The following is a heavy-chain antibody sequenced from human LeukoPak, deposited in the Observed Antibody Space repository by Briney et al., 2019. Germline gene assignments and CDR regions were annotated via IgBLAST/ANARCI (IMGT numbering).Heavy chain of an antibody. V-gene: IGHV4-59*01. CDR3: ARDRPFYDFWSGVDV. J-gene: IGHJ6*04. D-gene: IGHD3-3*01. CDR2: IYYSGST. Sequence: SETLSLTCTVSGGSISSYYWSWIRQPPGKGLEWIGYIYYSGSTNYNPSLKSRVTISVDTSKNQFSLKLSSVTAADTAVYYCARDRPFYDFWSGVDVWGKGTTVTVSS. CDR1: GGSISSYY.